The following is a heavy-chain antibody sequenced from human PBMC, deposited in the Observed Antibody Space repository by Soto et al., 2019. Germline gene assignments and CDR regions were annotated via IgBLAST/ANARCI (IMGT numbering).Heavy chain of an antibody. CDR3: ATLGSVVVTARDY. CDR2: FDPEDGET. V-gene: IGHV1-24*01. CDR1: GYTLTELS. D-gene: IGHD2-21*02. Sequence: EASVKVSCKVSGYTLTELSMHWVRQAPGKGLEWMGGFDPEDGETIYAQKFQGRVTMTEDTSTDTAYMELSSLRSEDTAVYYCATLGSVVVTARDYWGQGTLVTVSS. J-gene: IGHJ4*02.